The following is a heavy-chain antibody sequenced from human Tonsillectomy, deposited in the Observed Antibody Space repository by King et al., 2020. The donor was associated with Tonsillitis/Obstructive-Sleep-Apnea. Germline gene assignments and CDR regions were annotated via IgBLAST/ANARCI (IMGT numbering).Heavy chain of an antibody. Sequence: QLQESGPGLVKSSETLSLTCTVSGGSISSYYWSWIRQPPGKGLEWIGYIYYSGTTNYNPSLKSRVTVSIDTSKKQFSLKLSSVTAADTAVYYCARGSYSNPWYYYYMDVWGKGTTVTVSS. V-gene: IGHV4-59*01. CDR3: ARGSYSNPWYYYYMDV. D-gene: IGHD4-11*01. CDR2: IYYSGTT. J-gene: IGHJ6*03. CDR1: GGSISSYY.